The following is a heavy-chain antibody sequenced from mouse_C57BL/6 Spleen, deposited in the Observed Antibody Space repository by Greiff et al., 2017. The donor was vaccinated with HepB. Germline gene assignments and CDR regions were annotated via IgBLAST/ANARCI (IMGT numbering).Heavy chain of an antibody. D-gene: IGHD2-3*01. V-gene: IGHV5-6*01. Sequence: EVKLQESGGDLVKPGGSLKLSCAASGFTFSSYGMSWVRQTPDKRLEWVATISSGGSYTYYPDSVKGRFTISRDNAKNTLYLQMSSLKSEDTAMYYWARPPGGDGYYAYWGQGTLVTVSA. J-gene: IGHJ3*01. CDR1: GFTFSSYG. CDR2: ISSGGSYT. CDR3: ARPPGGDGYYAY.